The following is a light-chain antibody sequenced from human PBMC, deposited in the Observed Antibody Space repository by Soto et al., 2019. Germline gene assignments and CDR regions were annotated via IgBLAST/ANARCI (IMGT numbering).Light chain of an antibody. CDR1: NIGTKR. CDR2: DNT. V-gene: IGLV3-21*02. CDR3: QVWDSSSDHYV. J-gene: IGLJ1*01. Sequence: SYVLTQPPSVSVAPGQTARITCGGNNIGTKRVQWYQQKPGQAPVPVVYDNTNRPSGIPERFSGSDSGNTATLTISRVEAGDEADYYCQVWDSSSDHYVFGTGTKVTVL.